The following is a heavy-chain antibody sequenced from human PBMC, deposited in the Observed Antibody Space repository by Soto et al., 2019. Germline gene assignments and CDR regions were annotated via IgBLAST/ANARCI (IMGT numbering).Heavy chain of an antibody. Sequence: GSLRLSCAASGFTFSSYAMSWVRQAPGKGLEWVSAISGSGGSTYYADSVKGRFTISRDNSKNTLYLQMNSLRAEDTAVYYCAKRGKYYYDSSGYYFWGQGTLVTVSS. V-gene: IGHV3-23*01. CDR3: AKRGKYYYDSSGYYF. D-gene: IGHD3-22*01. CDR1: GFTFSSYA. J-gene: IGHJ4*02. CDR2: ISGSGGST.